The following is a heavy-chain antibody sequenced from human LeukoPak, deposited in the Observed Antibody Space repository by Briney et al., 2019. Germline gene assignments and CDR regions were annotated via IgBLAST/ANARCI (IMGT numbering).Heavy chain of an antibody. J-gene: IGHJ6*03. CDR3: ARSIGAAGYMDV. CDR2: IHPTTGNP. D-gene: IGHD6-13*01. Sequence: ASVKVSCKASGYNFRNYAMNWVRQAPGQGLEFMGWIHPTTGNPAYAQGFSGRFVFSLDTSVSTAYLQISSLKAEDTAVYYCARSIGAAGYMDVWGKGTTVTVSS. CDR1: GYNFRNYA. V-gene: IGHV7-4-1*02.